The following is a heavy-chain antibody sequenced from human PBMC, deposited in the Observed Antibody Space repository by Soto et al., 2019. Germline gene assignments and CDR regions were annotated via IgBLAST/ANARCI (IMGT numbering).Heavy chain of an antibody. Sequence: GGSLRLSCVASGFTFSSYSMNWVRQAPGKGLEWVSSISSSSRYIYYPDSVKGRFTISRDNAKNSLYLQMNSLRAEDTAVYYCARETALLTLDYWGQGTLVTVSS. CDR1: GFTFSSYS. CDR3: ARETALLTLDY. J-gene: IGHJ4*02. V-gene: IGHV3-21*01. CDR2: ISSSSRYI. D-gene: IGHD3-10*01.